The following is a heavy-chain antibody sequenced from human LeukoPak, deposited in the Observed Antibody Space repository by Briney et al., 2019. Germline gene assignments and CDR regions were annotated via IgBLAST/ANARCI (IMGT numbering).Heavy chain of an antibody. Sequence: SGTLSLTCAVSGGSISSSNRRWWVRQPPGKGLEWIGEIYHSGSTNYNPSLKSRVTISVDKSKNQFSLKLSSVTAADTAVYYCARFSGTMVRGVIRRWYFDLWGRGTLVTVSS. J-gene: IGHJ2*01. D-gene: IGHD3-10*01. CDR2: IYHSGST. CDR1: GGSISSSNR. CDR3: ARFSGTMVRGVIRRWYFDL. V-gene: IGHV4-4*02.